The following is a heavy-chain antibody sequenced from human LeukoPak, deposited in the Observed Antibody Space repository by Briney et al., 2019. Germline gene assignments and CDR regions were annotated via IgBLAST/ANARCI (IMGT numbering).Heavy chain of an antibody. V-gene: IGHV4-59*01. CDR1: GVYMTSYF. D-gene: IGHD3-3*01. CDR2: VYYTGSN. Sequence: SETLSLTCSVSGVYMTSYFWSWIGPPPGKGLEWFGYVYYTGSNNYNSSLKSRVTILLDTSKSQFSLKLSSVTAADTAVYYCARCHWSGFGIDVWGQGTTVTVSS. J-gene: IGHJ6*02. CDR3: ARCHWSGFGIDV.